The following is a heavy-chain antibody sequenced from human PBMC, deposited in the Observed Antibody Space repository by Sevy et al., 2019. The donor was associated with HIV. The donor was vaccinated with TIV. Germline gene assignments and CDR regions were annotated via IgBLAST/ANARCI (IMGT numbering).Heavy chain of an antibody. CDR1: GFSLDSYW. J-gene: IGHJ4*02. V-gene: IGHV3-7*01. CDR3: VRAVAAHDSF. CDR2: IKQDGSVT. Sequence: GGSLRLSYAASGFSLDSYWMIWVRQTPGKGLEWVANIKQDGSVTYYVDSVKGRFTISRDNARNLVYLQMNSLRVEDTALYYCVRAVAAHDSFWGQGTLVTVSS. D-gene: IGHD6-13*01.